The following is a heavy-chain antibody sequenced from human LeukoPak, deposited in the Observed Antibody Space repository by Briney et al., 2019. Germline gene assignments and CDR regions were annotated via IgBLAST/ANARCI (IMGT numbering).Heavy chain of an antibody. Sequence: GGSLGLSCAASGFTFSSYAMSWVRQAPGKGLEWVSAISGSGGSTYYADSVKGRFTISRDNSKNTLYLQMNSLRAEDTAVYYCAENQKSPATAYDYWGQGTLVTVSS. CDR1: GFTFSSYA. CDR2: ISGSGGST. V-gene: IGHV3-23*01. J-gene: IGHJ4*02. D-gene: IGHD1-14*01. CDR3: AENQKSPATAYDY.